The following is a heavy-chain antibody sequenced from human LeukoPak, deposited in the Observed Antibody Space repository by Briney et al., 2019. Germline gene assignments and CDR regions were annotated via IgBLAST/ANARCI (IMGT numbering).Heavy chain of an antibody. Sequence: SQTLSLTCAVSGGSISSGGYSWSWIRQPPGKGLEWIGYIYHSGSTYYNPSLKSRVTISVDRSKNQFSLKLSSVTAADTAVYYCARRERTHNYFDYWGQGTLVTVSS. D-gene: IGHD1-26*01. J-gene: IGHJ4*02. CDR3: ARRERTHNYFDY. V-gene: IGHV4-30-2*01. CDR1: GGSISSGGYS. CDR2: IYHSGST.